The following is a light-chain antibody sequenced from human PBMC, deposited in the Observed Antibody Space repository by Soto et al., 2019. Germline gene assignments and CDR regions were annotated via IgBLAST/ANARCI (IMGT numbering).Light chain of an antibody. CDR1: QSISSW. CDR2: TAS. V-gene: IGKV1-5*03. Sequence: DIQMTQSPSTLSASVGDRVTITCRASQSISSWLAWYQQKPGKAPKLLIYTASTLQSGVPSRFSGSGSGTEFTLAISSLQPDDSATYYCQQYNDNWTFGQGTKV. J-gene: IGKJ1*01. CDR3: QQYNDNWT.